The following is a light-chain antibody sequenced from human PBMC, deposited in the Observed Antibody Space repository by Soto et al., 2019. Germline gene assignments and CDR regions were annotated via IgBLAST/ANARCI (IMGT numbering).Light chain of an antibody. CDR1: QNLHSF. CDR2: DGS. V-gene: IGKV3-11*01. Sequence: EIVLTQSPATLSVSAGERVTLSCRASQNLHSFLNWYQQRPGQAPRPLIYDGSKRAAGVPDRISGDGSGTDYTLTISSLEPEDFAVYYCQQRTRWSMTFGQGTRLEIK. J-gene: IGKJ5*01. CDR3: QQRTRWSMT.